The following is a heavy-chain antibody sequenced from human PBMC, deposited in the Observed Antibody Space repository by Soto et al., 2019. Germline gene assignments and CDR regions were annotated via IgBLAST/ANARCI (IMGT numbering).Heavy chain of an antibody. V-gene: IGHV3-30-3*01. Sequence: QVQVVESGGGVVQPGTSLRLSCATSGFTFSKYAMHWVRQAPGKGLEWLAVISSDGITQYYTDSVKGRFTISRDNSKNTLFLEMSSLRSEDTALYHCARPGPWGQGTLVTVSS. J-gene: IGHJ5*02. D-gene: IGHD6-6*01. CDR2: ISSDGITQ. CDR3: ARPGP. CDR1: GFTFSKYA.